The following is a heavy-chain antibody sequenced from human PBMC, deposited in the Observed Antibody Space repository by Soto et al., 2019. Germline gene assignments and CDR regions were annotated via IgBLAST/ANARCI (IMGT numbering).Heavy chain of an antibody. D-gene: IGHD2-2*01. CDR3: ARHGKYQLLEGNWFDP. CDR1: GGSISSSSYY. CDR2: IYYSGST. V-gene: IGHV4-39*01. J-gene: IGHJ5*02. Sequence: NLSLTCTVSGGSISSSSYYWGWIRQPPGKGLEWIGSIYYSGSTYYNPSLKSRVTISVDTSKNQFSLKLSSVTAADTAVYYCARHGKYQLLEGNWFDPWGQGTLVTVSS.